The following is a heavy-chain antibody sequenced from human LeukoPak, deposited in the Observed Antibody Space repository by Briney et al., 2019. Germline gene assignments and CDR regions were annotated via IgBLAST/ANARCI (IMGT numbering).Heavy chain of an antibody. CDR2: INPNSGGT. Sequence: ASVKVSCKASGYTFTGYYMHWVRQAPGQGLEWMGWINPNSGGTNYAQKFQGRVTMTRDTSISTAYMGLSRLRSDDTAVYYCASVGYYYDSSGDSDYWGQGTLVTVSS. CDR1: GYTFTGYY. CDR3: ASVGYYYDSSGDSDY. D-gene: IGHD3-22*01. V-gene: IGHV1-2*02. J-gene: IGHJ4*02.